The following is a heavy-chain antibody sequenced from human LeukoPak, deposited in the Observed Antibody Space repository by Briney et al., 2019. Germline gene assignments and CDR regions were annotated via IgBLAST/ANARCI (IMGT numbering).Heavy chain of an antibody. CDR3: TRSQFCSGNSCYSRDWFDP. D-gene: IGHD2-15*01. CDR2: IDWDDDK. V-gene: IGHV2-70*04. Sequence: SGPTLVNPTQTLTLTCTFSGFSLTTIGMRVSWIRQPPGKALEWLARIDWDDDKFYSTSLKIRLTISKDTSKNQVVLTMTNMDPVDTATYYCTRSQFCSGNSCYSRDWFDPWGQGTLVTVSS. CDR1: GFSLTTIGMR. J-gene: IGHJ5*02.